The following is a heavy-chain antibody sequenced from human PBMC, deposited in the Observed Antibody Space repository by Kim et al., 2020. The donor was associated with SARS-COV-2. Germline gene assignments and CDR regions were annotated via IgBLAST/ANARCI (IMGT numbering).Heavy chain of an antibody. D-gene: IGHD3-22*01. CDR3: AKHDSSGYYYFGY. V-gene: IGHV3-23*01. CDR1: GFTFSSYA. CDR2: ISGSGGST. J-gene: IGHJ4*02. Sequence: GGSLRLSCAASGFTFSSYAMSWVRQAPGKGLEWVSVISGSGGSTDYVDSVKGRFTISRDNSKNTLYLQMNSLRAEDTAVYYYAKHDSSGYYYFGYWGQGTLVTVSS.